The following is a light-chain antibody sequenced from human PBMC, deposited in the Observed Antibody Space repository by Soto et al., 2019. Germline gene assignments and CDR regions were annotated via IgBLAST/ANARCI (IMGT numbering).Light chain of an antibody. V-gene: IGLV2-14*01. J-gene: IGLJ1*01. CDR2: EVS. CDR3: SSYAVNRSYV. Sequence: QSALTQPASVSGTLDQSITISCTGTSSDVGGYNYVSWYQQHPNKAPKLIISEVSDRPSGVSHRFSGSKTGNTASLTISGLLAEDEADYYCSSYAVNRSYVFGSGTKVTVL. CDR1: SSDVGGYNY.